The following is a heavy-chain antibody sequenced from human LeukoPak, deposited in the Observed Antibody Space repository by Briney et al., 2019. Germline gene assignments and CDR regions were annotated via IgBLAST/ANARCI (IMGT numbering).Heavy chain of an antibody. CDR3: ARGPVLLWFGESDWFDP. V-gene: IGHV3-7*01. Sequence: DSVKGRFTTSRDNAENSLYLQMNSLRAEDTAVDYCARGPVLLWFGESDWFDPWGQGTLVTVTS. J-gene: IGHJ5*02. D-gene: IGHD3-10*01.